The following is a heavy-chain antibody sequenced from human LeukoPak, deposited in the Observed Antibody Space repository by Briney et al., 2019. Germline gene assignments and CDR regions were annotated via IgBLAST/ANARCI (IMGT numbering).Heavy chain of an antibody. Sequence: GESLKISCQGSGYSFTSHWIGWVRQMPGKGLAWMGIIYPGDSDTRYSPSFQGQVTISADKSISTAYLQWSSLKASDTAMYYCARLNSSGWYGGAFDIWGQGTMVTVSS. D-gene: IGHD6-19*01. V-gene: IGHV5-51*01. CDR2: IYPGDSDT. CDR1: GYSFTSHW. J-gene: IGHJ3*02. CDR3: ARLNSSGWYGGAFDI.